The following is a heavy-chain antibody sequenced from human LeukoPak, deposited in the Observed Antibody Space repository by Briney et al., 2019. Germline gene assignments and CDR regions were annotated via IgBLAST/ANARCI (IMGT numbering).Heavy chain of an antibody. CDR3: ARGIITIFGVVHDPWYYMDV. V-gene: IGHV3-48*03. CDR2: ISSSGSTI. J-gene: IGHJ6*03. CDR1: GFTFSSYE. Sequence: GGSLRLSCAASGFTFSSYEMNWLRQAPGKGLEWVTYISSSGSTIYYADSVKGRFTISRDNATNSLYLQMNSLRAEDKAVYYCARGIITIFGVVHDPWYYMDVWGKGTTVTVSS. D-gene: IGHD3-3*01.